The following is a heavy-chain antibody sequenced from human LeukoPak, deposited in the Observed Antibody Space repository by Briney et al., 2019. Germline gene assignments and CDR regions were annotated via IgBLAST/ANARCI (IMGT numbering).Heavy chain of an antibody. CDR2: ISSSGSTI. CDR1: GFTFSSYA. CDR3: ARDPDSSGYSYFDY. Sequence: GGSLRLSCAASGFTFSSYAMSWIRQAPGKGLEWVSYISSSGSTIYYADSVKGRFTISRDNAKNSLYLQMNSLRAEDTAVYYCARDPDSSGYSYFDYWGQGTLVTVSS. V-gene: IGHV3-11*04. J-gene: IGHJ4*02. D-gene: IGHD3-22*01.